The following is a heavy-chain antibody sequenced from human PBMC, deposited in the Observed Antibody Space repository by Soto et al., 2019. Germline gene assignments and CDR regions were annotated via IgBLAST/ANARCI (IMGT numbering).Heavy chain of an antibody. CDR1: GYTFTSYY. CDR3: ASNCISTSCPYGMDV. Sequence: ASVQVSCKASGYTFTSYYMHWVRQAPGQGLEWMGIINPSGGSTSYAQKFQGRVTMTRDTSTSTVYMELSSLRSEDTAVYYCASNCISTSCPYGMDVWGQGTTVTVSS. D-gene: IGHD2-2*01. J-gene: IGHJ6*02. V-gene: IGHV1-46*01. CDR2: INPSGGST.